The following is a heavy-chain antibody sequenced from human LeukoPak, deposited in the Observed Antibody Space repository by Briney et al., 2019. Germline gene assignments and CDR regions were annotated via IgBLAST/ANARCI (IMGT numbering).Heavy chain of an antibody. CDR1: GFTFSSYG. D-gene: IGHD6-19*01. Sequence: GGSLRLSCAASGFTFSSYGMHWVRQAPGKGLEWVAVIWYDGSNKYYADSVKGRFTISRDNSKNTLYLQMNSLRAEDTAVYYCARDRDSSGWGGDYWGQGTLATVSS. CDR3: ARDRDSSGWGGDY. J-gene: IGHJ4*02. CDR2: IWYDGSNK. V-gene: IGHV3-33*08.